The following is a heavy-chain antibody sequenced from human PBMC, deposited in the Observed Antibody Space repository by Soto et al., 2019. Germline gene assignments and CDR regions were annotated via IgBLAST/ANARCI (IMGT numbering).Heavy chain of an antibody. CDR2: IYYSGST. CDR3: ARLGTPPSPYCGGDCYPSY. J-gene: IGHJ4*02. V-gene: IGHV4-39*01. D-gene: IGHD2-21*02. Sequence: SETLSLPCTVSDGSIRSSSYYWGWIRQPPGKGLEWIGSIYYSGSTYYNPSLKSRVTISVDTSKNQFSLKLSSVTAADTAVYYCARLGTPPSPYCGGDCYPSYWGQGTLVTVSS. CDR1: DGSIRSSSYY.